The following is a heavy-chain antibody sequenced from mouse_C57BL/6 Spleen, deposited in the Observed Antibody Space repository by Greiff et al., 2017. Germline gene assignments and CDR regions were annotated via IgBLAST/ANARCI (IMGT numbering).Heavy chain of an antibody. Sequence: EVQRVESGPGLVKPSQSLSLTCSVTGYSITSGYYWNWIRQFPGNKLEWMGYISYDGSNNYNPSLKNRISITRDTSKNQFFLKLNSVTTEDTATYYCARDYYSNYFAYWGQGTLVTVSA. CDR3: ARDYYSNYFAY. CDR1: GYSITSGYY. CDR2: ISYDGSN. J-gene: IGHJ3*01. V-gene: IGHV3-6*01. D-gene: IGHD2-5*01.